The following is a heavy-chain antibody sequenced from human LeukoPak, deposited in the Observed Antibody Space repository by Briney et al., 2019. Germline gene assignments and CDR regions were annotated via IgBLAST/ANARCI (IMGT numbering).Heavy chain of an antibody. V-gene: IGHV4-4*07. CDR1: GGSISSYY. CDR2: IYTSGST. J-gene: IGHJ5*02. D-gene: IGHD4-23*01. CDR3: ARQRAVVRAWYNWFDP. Sequence: SETLSLTCTVSGGSISSYYWSWIRQPAGKGLEWIGRIYTSGSTNYNPSLKSRVTMSVDTSKNQFSLKLSSVTAADTAVYYCARQRAVVRAWYNWFDPWGQGTLVTVSS.